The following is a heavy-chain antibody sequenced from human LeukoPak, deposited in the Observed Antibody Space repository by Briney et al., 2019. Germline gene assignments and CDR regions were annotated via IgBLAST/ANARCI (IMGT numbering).Heavy chain of an antibody. CDR3: ARVLRVDTARVEEYYFDY. D-gene: IGHD5-18*01. CDR1: GGTFSSYA. V-gene: IGHV1-69*13. CDR2: IIPIFGTA. J-gene: IGHJ4*02. Sequence: SVKVSCKASGGTFSSYAISWVRQAPGQGLEWMGGIIPIFGTANYAQKSQGRVTITADESTSTAYMELSSLRSEDTAVYYCARVLRVDTARVEEYYFDYWGQGTLVTVSS.